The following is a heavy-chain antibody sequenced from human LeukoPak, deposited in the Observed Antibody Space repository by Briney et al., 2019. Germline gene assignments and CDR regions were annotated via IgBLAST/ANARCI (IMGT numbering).Heavy chain of an antibody. Sequence: GGSLRLSCAASGFTFSSYGMHWVRQAPGKGLEWVAVIWYDGSNKYYADSVKGRLTISRDNSKNTLYLQMNSLRAEDTAVYYCARGGIQLWRSYFDYWGQGTLVTVSS. J-gene: IGHJ4*02. CDR2: IWYDGSNK. D-gene: IGHD5-18*01. V-gene: IGHV3-33*01. CDR1: GFTFSSYG. CDR3: ARGGIQLWRSYFDY.